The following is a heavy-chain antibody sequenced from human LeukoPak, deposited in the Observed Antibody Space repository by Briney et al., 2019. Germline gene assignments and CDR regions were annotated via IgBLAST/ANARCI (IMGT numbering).Heavy chain of an antibody. Sequence: SETLSLTCTVSGVSISSSSDFWGWIRQPPGKGLEWIGTIYYSGTAYYNPSLKSRVAISVDTSKNQFSLRLSSVTAADTAVYYCARDPMITFGGVIVPLGVDPWGQGTLVTVSS. CDR3: ARDPMITFGGVIVPLGVDP. J-gene: IGHJ5*02. V-gene: IGHV4-39*07. CDR1: GVSISSSSDF. D-gene: IGHD3-16*02. CDR2: IYYSGTA.